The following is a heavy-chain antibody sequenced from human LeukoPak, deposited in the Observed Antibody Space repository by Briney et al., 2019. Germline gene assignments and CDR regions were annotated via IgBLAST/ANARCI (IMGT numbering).Heavy chain of an antibody. V-gene: IGHV5-51*01. CDR3: ASQDAVMTIGDAFDV. CDR1: GCGFTSYW. CDR2: IFLADSDT. Sequence: GESLQISCKGSGCGFTSYWIGWGRHMPGKGLEWMGVIFLADSDTTYSPSFQGQVTISADKSISTAYLQWSSLKASDTAMYYCASQDAVMTIGDAFDVWGQGTMVIVSS. J-gene: IGHJ3*01.